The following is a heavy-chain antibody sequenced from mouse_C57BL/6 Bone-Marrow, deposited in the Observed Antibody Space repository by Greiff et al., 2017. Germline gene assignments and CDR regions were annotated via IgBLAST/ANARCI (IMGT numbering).Heavy chain of an antibody. CDR3: ITEVVADWYFDV. CDR1: GFNIKDDY. CDR2: IDPENGDT. J-gene: IGHJ1*03. D-gene: IGHD1-1*01. Sequence: VQLQQSGAELVRPGASVKLSCTASGFNIKDDYMHWVKQRPEQGLEWIGWIDPENGDTEYASKFQGKATITADTSSNTAYLQLSSLTSEDTAVYYCITEVVADWYFDVWCTGTTVTVSS. V-gene: IGHV14-4*01.